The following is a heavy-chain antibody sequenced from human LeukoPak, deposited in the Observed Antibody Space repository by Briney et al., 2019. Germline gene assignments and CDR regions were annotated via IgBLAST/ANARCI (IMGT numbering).Heavy chain of an antibody. D-gene: IGHD3-10*01. V-gene: IGHV4-38-2*01. CDR3: ARLSLTDPQFD. Sequence: KPSETLSLTCAVSGYSISSGYYWGWIRQPPGKGLEWIGSIYHSGSTYYNPSLKSRVTISVDTSKNQFSLKLSSVTAADTAVYYCARLSLTDPQFDWGQGTLVTVSS. J-gene: IGHJ4*02. CDR2: IYHSGST. CDR1: GYSISSGYY.